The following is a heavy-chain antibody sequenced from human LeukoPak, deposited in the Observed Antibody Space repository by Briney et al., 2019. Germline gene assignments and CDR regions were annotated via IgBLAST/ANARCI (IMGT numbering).Heavy chain of an antibody. Sequence: SETLSLTCAVYGGSFSGYYWSWIRQPPGKGLEWIGEINHSGSTNYNPSLKSRVTISVDTSKSQFSLKLSSVTAADTAVYYCARKRRGIDLWGRGTLVTVSS. CDR3: ARKRRGIDL. CDR2: INHSGST. J-gene: IGHJ2*01. V-gene: IGHV4-34*01. CDR1: GGSFSGYY.